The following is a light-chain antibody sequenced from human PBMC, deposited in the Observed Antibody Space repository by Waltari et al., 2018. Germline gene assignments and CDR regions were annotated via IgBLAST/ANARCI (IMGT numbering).Light chain of an antibody. CDR3: QQYYDIPYT. CDR2: WAS. V-gene: IGKV4-1*01. CDR1: QTVLDSSTNKKY. J-gene: IGKJ2*01. Sequence: DIVMTQSPDSLAVSLGERATINCRSGQTVLDSSTNKKYVAWYQQKTGQPPKLLIYWASTRESGVPGRFSGSGSGTEFTLTVSSLQAEDVAVYYCQQYYDIPYTFGQGTKLEI.